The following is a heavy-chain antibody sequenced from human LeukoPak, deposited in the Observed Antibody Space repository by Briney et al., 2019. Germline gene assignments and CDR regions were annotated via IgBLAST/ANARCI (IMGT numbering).Heavy chain of an antibody. J-gene: IGHJ4*02. CDR2: ISYDGSNK. D-gene: IGHD5-24*01. Sequence: GGSLRLSCAASGFTFSSYGMHWVRQAPGKGLEWVAVISYDGSNKYYADSVKGRFTISRDNSKNTLYLQMNSLRAEDTAVYYCAKGKPKEMATILVYWGQGTLVTVSS. CDR3: AKGKPKEMATILVY. V-gene: IGHV3-30*18. CDR1: GFTFSSYG.